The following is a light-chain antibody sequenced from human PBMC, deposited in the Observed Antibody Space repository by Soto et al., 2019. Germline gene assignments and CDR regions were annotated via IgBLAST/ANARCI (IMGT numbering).Light chain of an antibody. V-gene: IGLV1-44*01. J-gene: IGLJ3*02. CDR2: SNN. CDR1: TSNIGSNT. CDR3: AAWDDSLNGWV. Sequence: QSVLTQPPSASGTPGQRVTISCSGTTSNIGSNTVNWYLQLPGTAPKLLIYSNNQRPSGVPDRFSGSKSGTSASLGISGLQSEYEADYYCAAWDDSLNGWVFGGGAKLTVL.